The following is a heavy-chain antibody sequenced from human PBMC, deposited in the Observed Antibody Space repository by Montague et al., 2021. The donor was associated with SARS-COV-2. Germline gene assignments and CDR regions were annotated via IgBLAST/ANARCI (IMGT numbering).Heavy chain of an antibody. D-gene: IGHD1-7*01. CDR1: GASISSGDYY. V-gene: IGHV4-61*02. J-gene: IGHJ4*02. CDR3: ARGGGGTTRYVDN. Sequence: TLSLTCTVSGASISSGDYYWSWIRQPAGKGLEWIGRVYTSGGTNYNPSLNSRVTILVDTSKNQFSLNLRSVTAADTAVYYCARGGGGTTRYVDNWGQGTLVTVSS. CDR2: VYTSGGT.